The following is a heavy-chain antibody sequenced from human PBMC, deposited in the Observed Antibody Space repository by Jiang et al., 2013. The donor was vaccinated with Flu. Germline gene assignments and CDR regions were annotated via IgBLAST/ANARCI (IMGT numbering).Heavy chain of an antibody. CDR3: ARLDGSDRDF. Sequence: QSGSELKRPGASVKISCKTSGYTFTSYSVNWVRQAPGQGLEWMGWIHTQTGNPTYAQDFRGRFVLSLDTSVSTAYLQISSLKTEDTAILYCARLDGSDRDFXGQGTQVTVSS. V-gene: IGHV7-4-1*02. CDR1: GYTFTSYS. J-gene: IGHJ4*02. D-gene: IGHD6-25*01. CDR2: IHTQTGNP.